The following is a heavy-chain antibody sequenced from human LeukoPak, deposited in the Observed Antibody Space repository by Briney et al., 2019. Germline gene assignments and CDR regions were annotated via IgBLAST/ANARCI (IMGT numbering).Heavy chain of an antibody. CDR2: ISSSSSYI. CDR3: ARCRTYSSSWYSDY. Sequence: PGGSLRLSCAASGFTFSSYSMNWVHQAPGKGLEWVSSISSSSSYIYYADSVKGRFTISRDNAKNSLYLQMNSLRAEDTAVYYCARCRTYSSSWYSDYWGQGTLVTVSS. D-gene: IGHD6-13*01. V-gene: IGHV3-21*01. CDR1: GFTFSSYS. J-gene: IGHJ4*02.